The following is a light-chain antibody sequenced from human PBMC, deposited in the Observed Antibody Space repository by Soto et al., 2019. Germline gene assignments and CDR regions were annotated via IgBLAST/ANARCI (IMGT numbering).Light chain of an antibody. CDR1: QSVSSD. Sequence: EIVMTQSPATLSVSPGERATLSCRASQSVSSDLAWYQQKPGHPPRLLIYGASTRATGIPARFSGSGSGTEFTLTISSLQSEDFAVYFCQHYNNWPLTFGGGTKVEIK. V-gene: IGKV3-15*01. CDR3: QHYNNWPLT. CDR2: GAS. J-gene: IGKJ4*01.